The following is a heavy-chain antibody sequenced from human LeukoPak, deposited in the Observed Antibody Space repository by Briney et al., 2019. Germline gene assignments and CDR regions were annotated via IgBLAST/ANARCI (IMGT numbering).Heavy chain of an antibody. J-gene: IGHJ4*02. D-gene: IGHD1-26*01. CDR1: EFGFSNYD. CDR2: ISPAGAT. Sequence: GGSLRLSCAASEFGFSNYDMHWVRQAAGDGLEWVSAISPAGATYYSGSVKGRFTISRENARSSLYLQMNSLGAGDTAVYYCARSARGSHYGFDFWGQGTLVTVSS. CDR3: ARSARGSHYGFDF. V-gene: IGHV3-13*01.